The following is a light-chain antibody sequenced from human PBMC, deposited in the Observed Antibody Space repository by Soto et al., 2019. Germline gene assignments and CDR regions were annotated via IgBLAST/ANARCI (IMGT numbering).Light chain of an antibody. Sequence: EVRVKKCSGTLAISPGQRATLSCRASQSVRGSNLAWYQQKPGQAPRLLIYGASSRATGIPDRFSGSGSGTDFTLTISFLPREDFALYYCQQYGSSAKTFREGTKVDIK. CDR2: GAS. CDR3: QQYGSSAKT. V-gene: IGKV3-20*01. J-gene: IGKJ1*01. CDR1: QSVRGSN.